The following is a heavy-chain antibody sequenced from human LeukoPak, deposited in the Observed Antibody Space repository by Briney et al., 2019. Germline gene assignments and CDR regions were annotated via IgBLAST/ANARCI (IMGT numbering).Heavy chain of an antibody. J-gene: IGHJ4*02. D-gene: IGHD3-16*01. Sequence: GGSLRLSCAASGFTFSSYAMHWVRQAPGKGLEWVAVISYDGSNKYYADSVKGRFTISRDNSKNTLYLQMNSLRAEDTAVYYCGSGGRVDYWGQGTLVTVSS. CDR1: GFTFSSYA. CDR3: GSGGRVDY. CDR2: ISYDGSNK. V-gene: IGHV3-30*04.